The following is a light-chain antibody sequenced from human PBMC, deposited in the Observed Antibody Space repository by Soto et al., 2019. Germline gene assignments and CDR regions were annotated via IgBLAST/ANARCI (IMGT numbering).Light chain of an antibody. CDR3: QRSYSSPPT. CDR1: QSISNH. V-gene: IGKV1-39*01. J-gene: IGKJ1*01. CDR2: AAS. Sequence: DIQMTQSPSSLSASVEDRVIITCQASQSISNHLNWYQQKPGKAPKLLIFAASSLQSGVPSRFSGSRSGPDFTLTISSLQHEDFETYYCQRSYSSPPTLGQGTKVDIK.